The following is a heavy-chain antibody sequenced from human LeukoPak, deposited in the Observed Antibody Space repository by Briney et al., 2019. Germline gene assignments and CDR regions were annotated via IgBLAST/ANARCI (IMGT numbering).Heavy chain of an antibody. CDR2: ISYDGSNK. D-gene: IGHD2-2*01. J-gene: IGHJ6*02. CDR1: GFTFRNYV. Sequence: GGSLRLSCAASGFTFRNYVIHWVRQAPGKGLEWVAVISYDGSNKYYADSVKGRFTISRDNSKNTLYLQMNSLRAEDTAVYYCARGPTYCSSTSCRYYYYGMDVWGQGTTVTVSS. V-gene: IGHV3-30*04. CDR3: ARGPTYCSSTSCRYYYYGMDV.